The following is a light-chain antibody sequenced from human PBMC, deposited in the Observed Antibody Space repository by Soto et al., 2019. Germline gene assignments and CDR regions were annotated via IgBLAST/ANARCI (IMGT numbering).Light chain of an antibody. J-gene: IGLJ1*01. CDR1: SSDVGGYKY. CDR2: DVS. V-gene: IGLV2-11*01. Sequence: QSALTQPRSVSGSPGQSVTISCTVTSSDVGGYKYVSWYQQHPGKAPKFMIYDVSKRPSGVPDRFSGSKSGNTASLTISGLQAEDEADYYCCSYAGSYIYVFGTGTKLTVL. CDR3: CSYAGSYIYV.